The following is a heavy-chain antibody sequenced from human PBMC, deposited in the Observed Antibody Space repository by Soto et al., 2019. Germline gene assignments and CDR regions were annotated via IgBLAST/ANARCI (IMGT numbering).Heavy chain of an antibody. CDR3: AKEGGHILTGYYPSDY. Sequence: PGGSLRLSCAASGFTFSSYAMSWVRQAPGKGLEWVSAISGSGGSTYYADSVKGRFTISRDNSKNTLYLQMNSLRAEDTAVYYCAKEGGHILTGYYPSDYWGQGTLVTVSS. CDR1: GFTFSSYA. V-gene: IGHV3-23*01. D-gene: IGHD3-9*01. J-gene: IGHJ4*02. CDR2: ISGSGGST.